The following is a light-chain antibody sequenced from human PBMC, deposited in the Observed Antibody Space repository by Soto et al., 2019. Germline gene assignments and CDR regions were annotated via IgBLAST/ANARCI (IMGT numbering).Light chain of an antibody. CDR1: SSDVGSYNL. J-gene: IGLJ1*01. V-gene: IGLV2-14*02. CDR3: SSYTDSPTLEV. CDR2: EVT. Sequence: SVLTQPASVSGSPGQSITISCTGTSSDVGSYNLVSWYQQHPGKAPQLMIYEVTNRPSGVSNRFSGSKSGNTASLTISGLQAEDEADYYCSSYTDSPTLEVFGTGTKVTVL.